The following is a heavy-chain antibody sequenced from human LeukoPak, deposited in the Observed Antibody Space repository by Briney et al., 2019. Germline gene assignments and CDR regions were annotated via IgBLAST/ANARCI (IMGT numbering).Heavy chain of an antibody. V-gene: IGHV3-23*05. J-gene: IGHJ4*02. Sequence: PGGSLRLSCAASGFTFSSSAMSWVRQAPGKGLEWVSIIYDSGTIHYADSAKGRFTISRDNLKNTLYLQMNSLRAEDTAVYYCASHWGGYWGQGTLVTVSS. D-gene: IGHD3-16*01. CDR1: GFTFSSSA. CDR3: ASHWGGY. CDR2: IYDSGTI.